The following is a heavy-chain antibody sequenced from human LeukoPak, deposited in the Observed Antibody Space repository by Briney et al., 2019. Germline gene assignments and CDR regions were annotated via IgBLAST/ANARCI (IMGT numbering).Heavy chain of an antibody. V-gene: IGHV1-69*05. D-gene: IGHD6-13*01. CDR1: GGTFSSYA. J-gene: IGHJ6*03. CDR3: ASQYSSSWYVDYYYYYMDV. Sequence: SVKVSCKASGGTFSSYAVSWVRQAPGQGLEWMGGIIPIFGTANYAQKFQGRVTITTDESTSTAYMELSSLRSEDTAVYYCASQYSSSWYVDYYYYYMDVWGKGTTVTVSS. CDR2: IIPIFGTA.